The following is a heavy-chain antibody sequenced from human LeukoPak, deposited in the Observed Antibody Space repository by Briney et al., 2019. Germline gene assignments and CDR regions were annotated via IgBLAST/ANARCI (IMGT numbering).Heavy chain of an antibody. Sequence: MTGGSLRLSCAASGFTFSNAWMSWVRQAPGKGLEWVGRIKSKTDGGTTDYAAPVKGRFTISRDDSKNTLYLQMNSLKTEDTAVYYCTTDRVTMIVVVIRDAFDIWGQGTMVTVSS. D-gene: IGHD3-22*01. CDR1: GFTFSNAW. J-gene: IGHJ3*02. CDR3: TTDRVTMIVVVIRDAFDI. CDR2: IKSKTDGGTT. V-gene: IGHV3-15*01.